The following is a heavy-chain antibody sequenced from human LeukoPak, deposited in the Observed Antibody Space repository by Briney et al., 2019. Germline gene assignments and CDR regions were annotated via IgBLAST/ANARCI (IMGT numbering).Heavy chain of an antibody. Sequence: SETLSLTCTVSGGSISSYYWSWIRQPPGQGLEWIGYIYYSGSTNYNPSLKSRVTISVDTSKNQFSLKLSSVTAADTAVYYCARLDDSSGYSLDYWGQGTLVTVSS. CDR2: IYYSGST. CDR1: GGSISSYY. V-gene: IGHV4-59*08. D-gene: IGHD3-22*01. CDR3: ARLDDSSGYSLDY. J-gene: IGHJ4*02.